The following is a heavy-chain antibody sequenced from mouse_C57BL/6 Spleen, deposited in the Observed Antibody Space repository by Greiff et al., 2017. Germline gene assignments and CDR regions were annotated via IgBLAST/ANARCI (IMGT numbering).Heavy chain of an antibody. Sequence: VQLQQSGPELVKPGDSVKISCKASGYSFTGYFMNWVMQSHGKSLEWIGRINPYNGDTFYNQKFKGKATLTVDKSSSTAHMELRSLTSEDSAVYYCARSRGNHEGFFDFWGTGTTVTVSS. CDR3: ARSRGNHEGFFDF. D-gene: IGHD2-1*01. V-gene: IGHV1-20*01. CDR2: INPYNGDT. J-gene: IGHJ1*03. CDR1: GYSFTGYF.